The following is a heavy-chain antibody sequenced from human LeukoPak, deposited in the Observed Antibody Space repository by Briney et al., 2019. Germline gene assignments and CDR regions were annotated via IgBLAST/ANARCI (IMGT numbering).Heavy chain of an antibody. CDR1: GDSIGSSY. CDR2: IHYSGST. J-gene: IGHJ6*02. Sequence: SETLSLTCTVSGDSIGSSYWSWIRQPPGKGLEWIGYIHYSGSTSYNPSLKSRATISVDTSKNQFSLKLSSVTAADTAVYYCARNHVYYYDSSGYYAMDVWGQGTTVTVSS. D-gene: IGHD3-22*01. V-gene: IGHV4-59*01. CDR3: ARNHVYYYDSSGYYAMDV.